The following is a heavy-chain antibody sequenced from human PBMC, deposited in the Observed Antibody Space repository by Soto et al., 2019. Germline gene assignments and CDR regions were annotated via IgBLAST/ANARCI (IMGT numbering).Heavy chain of an antibody. J-gene: IGHJ4*02. CDR1: GGTFSSYA. CDR3: ATVEYSSSSGQYYFDY. V-gene: IGHV1-69*01. Sequence: QVQLVQSGAEVKKPGSSVKVSCKASGGTFSSYAISWVRQAPGQGLEWMGGIIPIFGTANYAQKFQGRVTITADESTSIAYMELSSLRSEDTAVYYCATVEYSSSSGQYYFDYWGQGTLVTVSS. CDR2: IIPIFGTA. D-gene: IGHD6-6*01.